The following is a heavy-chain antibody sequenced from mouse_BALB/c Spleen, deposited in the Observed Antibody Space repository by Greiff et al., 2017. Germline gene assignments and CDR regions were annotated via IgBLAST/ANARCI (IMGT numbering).Heavy chain of an antibody. CDR1: GFTFSSYA. Sequence: EVKLEESGGGLVNPGGSLKLSCAASGFTFSSYAMSWVRQTPEKRLEWVASISSGGSTYYPYSVKGRFTISRDNARNILYLQMSSLRSEDTAMYYCARGHYYGYEDYWGQGTTLTVSS. D-gene: IGHD1-2*01. V-gene: IGHV5-6-5*01. CDR2: ISSGGST. J-gene: IGHJ2*01. CDR3: ARGHYYGYEDY.